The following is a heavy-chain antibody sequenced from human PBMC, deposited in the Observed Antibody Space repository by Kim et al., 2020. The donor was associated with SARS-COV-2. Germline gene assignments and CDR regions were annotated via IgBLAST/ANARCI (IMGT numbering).Heavy chain of an antibody. D-gene: IGHD3-3*01. J-gene: IGHJ6*02. CDR1: GFTFSSYV. V-gene: IGHV3-23*01. CDR2: ITGSGDYT. CDR3: AKDVSHITIFGVITRGGMDV. Sequence: GGSLRLSCAASGFTFSSYVMSWVRQPPGKGLEWVSAITGSGDYTYCADSVKGRFTISRDNSKNTLYLQMNSLGAEDTAIYYCAKDVSHITIFGVITRGGMDVWGQGTTVTVSS.